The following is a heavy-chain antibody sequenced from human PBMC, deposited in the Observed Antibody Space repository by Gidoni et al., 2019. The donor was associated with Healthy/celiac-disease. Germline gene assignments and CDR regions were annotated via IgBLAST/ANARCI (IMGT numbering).Heavy chain of an antibody. D-gene: IGHD5-12*01. V-gene: IGHV3-13*01. CDR3: ARASRDGYKDY. CDR2: IGTAGDT. CDR1: SSYD. Sequence: SSYDMHWVRQATGKGLEWVSAIGTAGDTYYPGSVKGRFTISRENAKNSLDLQMNSLRAGDTAVYYCARASRDGYKDYWGQGTLVTVSS. J-gene: IGHJ4*02.